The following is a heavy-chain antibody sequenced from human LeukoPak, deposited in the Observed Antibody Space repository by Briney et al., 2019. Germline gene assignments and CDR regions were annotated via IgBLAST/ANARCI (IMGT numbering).Heavy chain of an antibody. V-gene: IGHV4-59*01. CDR3: ARQLERRFDP. D-gene: IGHD1-1*01. J-gene: IGHJ5*02. CDR2: IYYSGST. CDR1: GGSISSYY. Sequence: SETLSLTCTVSGGSISSYYWSWIRQPPGKGLEWIGYIYYSGSTNYNPSLKSRVTISVDTSENQFSLKLSSVTAADTAVYYCARQLERRFDPWGQGTLVTVSS.